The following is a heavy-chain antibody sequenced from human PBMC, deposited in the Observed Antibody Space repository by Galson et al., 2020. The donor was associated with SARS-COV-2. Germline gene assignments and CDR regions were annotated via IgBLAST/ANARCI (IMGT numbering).Heavy chain of an antibody. Sequence: SETLSLTCSVSGGSMSKYYWSWIRQSPGKGLEWIGNIYYSGGTKYNPSLKSRVSMSVDTSENQFSLKLNSVTAADTAVYYCARKGWKVFYYYYGMDVWGQGTTVTVSS. CDR1: GGSMSKYY. J-gene: IGHJ6*02. CDR3: ARKGWKVFYYYYGMDV. CDR2: IYYSGGT. D-gene: IGHD1-1*01. V-gene: IGHV4-59*01.